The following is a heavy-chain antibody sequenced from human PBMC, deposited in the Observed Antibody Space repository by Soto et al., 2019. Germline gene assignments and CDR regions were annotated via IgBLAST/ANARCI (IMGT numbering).Heavy chain of an antibody. CDR1: GSSVSSTYW. CDR2: INHRGSA. CDR3: ARYNAASGTYYFDY. V-gene: IGHV4-4*02. D-gene: IGHD6-13*01. J-gene: IGHJ4*02. Sequence: SETLSLTCAVSGSSVSSTYWWSWVGQPPGKGPEWIGEINHRGSANYNPSLKSRVTMSLDISKSQFSLRLTSVTAADTAVYFCARYNAASGTYYFDYWGRGALVTVSS.